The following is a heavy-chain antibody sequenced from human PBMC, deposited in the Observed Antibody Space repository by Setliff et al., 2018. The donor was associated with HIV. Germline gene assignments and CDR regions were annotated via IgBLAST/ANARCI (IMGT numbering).Heavy chain of an antibody. D-gene: IGHD4-4*01. CDR3: ARELHDYSNYSGWFDF. J-gene: IGHJ5*01. CDR1: GGSISSGRYY. V-gene: IGHV4-61*09. Sequence: SETLSLTCTVSGGSISSGRYYWSWIRQPAGKGLEWIGHIYTSGSTNYNPSLKSRVTISVDTSKNQFSLKLSSVTAADTAVYYCARELHDYSNYSGWFDFWGQGTLVTVSS. CDR2: IYTSGST.